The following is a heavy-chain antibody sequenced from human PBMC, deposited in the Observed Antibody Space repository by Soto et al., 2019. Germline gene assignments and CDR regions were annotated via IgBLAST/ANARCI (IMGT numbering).Heavy chain of an antibody. CDR1: GGSISSGDYY. V-gene: IGHV4-30-4*01. D-gene: IGHD6-13*01. CDR3: ARGFSEGKTDY. Sequence: SETLSLTCTVSGGSISSGDYYWSWIRQPPGKGLEWIGYIYYSGSTYYNPSLKSRVTISVDTSKNQFSLKLSSVTAADTAVYYCARGFSEGKTDYWGQGTLVTVSS. CDR2: IYYSGST. J-gene: IGHJ4*02.